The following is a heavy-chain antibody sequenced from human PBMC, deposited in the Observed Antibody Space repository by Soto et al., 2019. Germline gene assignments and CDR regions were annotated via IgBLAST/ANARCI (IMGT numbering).Heavy chain of an antibody. V-gene: IGHV4-59*01. CDR3: ARVRGNYYDSSGYYSGEYYFDY. CDR1: GGSISSYY. D-gene: IGHD3-22*01. J-gene: IGHJ4*02. Sequence: SETLSLTCTVSGGSISSYYWSWIRQPPGKGLEWIGYIYYSGSTNYNPSLKSRVTISVDTSKNQFSLKLSSVTAADTAVYYCARVRGNYYDSSGYYSGEYYFDYWGQGTLVPVSS. CDR2: IYYSGST.